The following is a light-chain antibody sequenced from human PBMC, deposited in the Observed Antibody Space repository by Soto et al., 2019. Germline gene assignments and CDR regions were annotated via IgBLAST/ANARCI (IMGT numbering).Light chain of an antibody. CDR1: GSSIGTNT. J-gene: IGLJ2*01. CDR2: GDN. V-gene: IGLV1-44*01. CDR3: AAWDGSLNNVL. Sequence: QSVLTQPPSASGTPGQMVTISCSGSGSSIGTNTGNWYRQLPGTAPKLLIYGDNQRPSGVPDRFSGSKSGTSASLAISGLQSEDEAEYYCAAWDGSLNNVLFGGGTKLTVL.